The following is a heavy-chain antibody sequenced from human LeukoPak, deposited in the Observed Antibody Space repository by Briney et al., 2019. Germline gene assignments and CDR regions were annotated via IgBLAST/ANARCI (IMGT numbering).Heavy chain of an antibody. CDR2: IYPGDSDT. D-gene: IGHD3-22*01. Sequence: GESLKISCKGSGYSFTSYWIGWVRQMPGKGLEWMGIIYPGDSDTTYGPSFQGQVTISADKSISTAYLQWSSLKASDTAMYYCARRYADSTGYYYLFDYWGQGTLVTVSS. J-gene: IGHJ4*02. V-gene: IGHV5-51*01. CDR1: GYSFTSYW. CDR3: ARRYADSTGYYYLFDY.